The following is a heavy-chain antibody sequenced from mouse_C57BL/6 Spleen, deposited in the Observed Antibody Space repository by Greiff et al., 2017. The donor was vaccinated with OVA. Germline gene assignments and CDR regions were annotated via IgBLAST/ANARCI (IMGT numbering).Heavy chain of an antibody. CDR2: IHPNSGST. Sequence: QVQLKQPGAELVKPGASVKLSCKASGYTFTSYWMHWVKQRPGQGLEWIGMIHPNSGSTNYNEKFKSKATLTVDKSSSTAYMQLSSLTSEDSAVYYCERYSNYADYWGQGTSVTVSS. D-gene: IGHD2-5*01. CDR1: GYTFTSYW. V-gene: IGHV1-64*01. CDR3: ERYSNYADY. J-gene: IGHJ4*01.